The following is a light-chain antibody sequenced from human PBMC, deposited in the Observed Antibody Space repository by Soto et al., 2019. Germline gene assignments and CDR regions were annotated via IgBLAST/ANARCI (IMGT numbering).Light chain of an antibody. CDR2: GAS. CDR1: QSVASY. V-gene: IGKV3-15*01. Sequence: EIVLTQSPATLSLSPGERATLSCRASQSVASYLAWYHQKPGQAPMLLIYGASTRATGVPARFSGSGSGTQFTLTISSLQSEDFAVYYCQQYNDWPLLTFGGGTKVEIK. CDR3: QQYNDWPLLT. J-gene: IGKJ4*01.